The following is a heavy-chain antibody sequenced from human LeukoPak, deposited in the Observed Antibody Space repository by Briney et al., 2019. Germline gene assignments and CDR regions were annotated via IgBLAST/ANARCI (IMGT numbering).Heavy chain of an antibody. J-gene: IGHJ3*02. D-gene: IGHD2-2*01. CDR2: IYPGDSDT. CDR1: GYSFTSYW. Sequence: GESLKISCKGSGYSFTSYWIGWVRQMPGKGLEWMGIIYPGDSDTRYSPSFQGQVTISADKSISTAYLQWSSLKASDTAMYYCARGYCSSTSCQGAFDIWGQGTMVTVSS. V-gene: IGHV5-51*01. CDR3: ARGYCSSTSCQGAFDI.